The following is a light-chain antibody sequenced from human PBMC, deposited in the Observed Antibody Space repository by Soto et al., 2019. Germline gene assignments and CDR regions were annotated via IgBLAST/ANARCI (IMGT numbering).Light chain of an antibody. J-gene: IGKJ4*01. V-gene: IGKV1-5*01. CDR2: AAS. CDR1: QSISSW. Sequence: DIQMLQYPSTLSASVGERVTITCRATQSISSWLAWYHQKPGKAPKLLIYAASTLQSGVPSRFSGSASGTEFTLTITSVQPEDFATDYCQQLNYYRLTSGGGTKVDI. CDR3: QQLNYYRLT.